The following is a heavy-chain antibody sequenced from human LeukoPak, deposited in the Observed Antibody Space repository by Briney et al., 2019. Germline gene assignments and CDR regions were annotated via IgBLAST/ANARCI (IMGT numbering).Heavy chain of an antibody. D-gene: IGHD4-17*01. CDR2: IYISGST. V-gene: IGHV4-4*07. CDR3: ARGPTTVTVRFGFDP. CDR1: GGSISTYY. J-gene: IGHJ5*02. Sequence: SSETLSLTCTVSGGSISTYYWSWIRQPAGKGLEWIGRIYISGSTNYNPSLKGRVTMSVDTSKNQFSLKLSSVTAADTAIYYCARGPTTVTVRFGFDPWGQGTLVTVSS.